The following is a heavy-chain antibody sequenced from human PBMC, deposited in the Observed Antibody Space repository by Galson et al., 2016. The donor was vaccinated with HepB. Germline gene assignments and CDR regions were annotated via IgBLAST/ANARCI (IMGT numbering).Heavy chain of an antibody. CDR2: ISAYNGNT. CDR1: GYTFSTYA. J-gene: IGHJ3*02. CDR3: ARVQQWLAPRGAFGI. D-gene: IGHD6-19*01. Sequence: SVKVSCKAPGYTFSTYAINWVRQAPGQGLEWMGWISAYNGNTNYAQKLQGRVTMSTDTSTSTAYMELRSLRSDDTAVYYCARVQQWLAPRGAFGIWGRGTVVTVSS. V-gene: IGHV1-18*04.